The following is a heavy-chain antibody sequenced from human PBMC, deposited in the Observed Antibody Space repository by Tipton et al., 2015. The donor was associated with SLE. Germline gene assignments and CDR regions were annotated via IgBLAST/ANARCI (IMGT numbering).Heavy chain of an antibody. V-gene: IGHV3-64*01. CDR2: ISSNGGST. CDR1: GFTFRSYA. Sequence: SLRLSCAASGFTFRSYAMHWVRQAPGKGLEYVSAISSNGGSTYYANSVKGRFTISRDNSKNTLYLQMNSLRAEDTAVYYCFLSCGGDCSLAFDIWGRGTMVTVSS. J-gene: IGHJ3*02. D-gene: IGHD2-21*01. CDR3: FLSCGGDCSLAFDI.